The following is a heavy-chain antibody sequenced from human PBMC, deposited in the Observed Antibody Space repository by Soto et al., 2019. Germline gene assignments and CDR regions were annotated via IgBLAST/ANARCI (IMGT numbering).Heavy chain of an antibody. V-gene: IGHV4-61*01. CDR3: ARSPDDYGDYVPSYYFDY. D-gene: IGHD4-17*01. Sequence: TSETLSLTCTVSGGSISSSSYYWSWIRQPPGKGLEWIGYIYYSGSTNYNPSLKSRVTISVDTSKNQFSLKLSSVTAADTAVYYCARSPDDYGDYVPSYYFDYWGQGTLVTVSS. J-gene: IGHJ4*02. CDR2: IYYSGST. CDR1: GGSISSSSYY.